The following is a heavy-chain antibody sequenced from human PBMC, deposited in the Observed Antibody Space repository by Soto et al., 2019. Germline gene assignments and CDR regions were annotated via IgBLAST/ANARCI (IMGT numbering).Heavy chain of an antibody. J-gene: IGHJ4*02. V-gene: IGHV4-59*01. CDR2: MYKSGST. CDR1: GGSISGYY. CDR3: ARSAYCGSGCYYYFDY. D-gene: IGHD2-21*02. Sequence: SETLSLTCTVSGGSISGYYWRWIRQPPGRGLERIGYMYKSGSTIYNLSLRSRVTISVDTSKKQLSLKLNSVTGADTAVYYCARSAYCGSGCYYYFDYWGPGTLVTVSS.